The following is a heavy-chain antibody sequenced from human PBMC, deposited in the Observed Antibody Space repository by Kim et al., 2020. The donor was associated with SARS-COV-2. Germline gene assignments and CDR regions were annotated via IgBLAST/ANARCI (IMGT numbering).Heavy chain of an antibody. CDR2: FDPEDGET. Sequence: ASVKVSCKVSGYTLTELSMHWVRQAPGKGLEWMGGFDPEDGETIYAQKFQGRVTMTEDTSTDTAYMELSSLRSEDTAVYYCATEGPGLPSYYDILTGRNAFDIWGQGTMVTVSS. CDR1: GYTLTELS. V-gene: IGHV1-24*01. CDR3: ATEGPGLPSYYDILTGRNAFDI. D-gene: IGHD3-9*01. J-gene: IGHJ3*02.